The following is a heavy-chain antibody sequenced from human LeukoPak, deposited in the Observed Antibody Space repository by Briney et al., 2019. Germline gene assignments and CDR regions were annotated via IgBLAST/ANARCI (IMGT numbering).Heavy chain of an antibody. D-gene: IGHD1-7*01. CDR3: ARVGRSGNWNLGYYYYGMDV. CDR1: GGTFSSYA. Sequence: ASVKVSCKASGGTFSSYAISWVRQAPGQGLEWMGWMNPNSGNTGYAQKFQGRVTMTRNTSISTAYMELSSLRSEDTAVYYCARVGRSGNWNLGYYYYGMDVWGQGTTVTVSS. J-gene: IGHJ6*02. V-gene: IGHV1-8*02. CDR2: MNPNSGNT.